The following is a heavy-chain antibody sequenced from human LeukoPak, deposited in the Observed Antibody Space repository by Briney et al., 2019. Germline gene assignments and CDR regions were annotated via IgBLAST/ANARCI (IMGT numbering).Heavy chain of an antibody. CDR3: ARRESSGSSLDY. CDR2: TYYRSKWYN. CDR1: GDSVSSNRAA. J-gene: IGHJ4*02. D-gene: IGHD6-19*01. V-gene: IGHV6-1*01. Sequence: SQTLLLTCAISGDSVSSNRAAWNWIRQSPSRGLEWLGRTYYRSKWYNDYAVAVNSRITINPDTSKNQFSLQLNSVTPEDTAVYFCARRESSGSSLDYWGQGTLVTVSS.